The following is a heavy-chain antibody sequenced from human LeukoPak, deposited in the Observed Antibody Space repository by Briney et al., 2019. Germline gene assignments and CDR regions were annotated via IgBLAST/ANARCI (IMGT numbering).Heavy chain of an antibody. V-gene: IGHV4-59*12. CDR2: IYNTGST. CDR3: ARDKGSGSYYHP. D-gene: IGHD3-10*01. J-gene: IGHJ5*02. Sequence: SETLSLTCTVSGGSISSDYWSWIRQPPGKGLEWIGYIYNTGSTNYNPPLKSRVTISVDTSKNQFSLKLSSVTAADTAVYYCARDKGSGSYYHPWGQGTLVTVSS. CDR1: GGSISSDY.